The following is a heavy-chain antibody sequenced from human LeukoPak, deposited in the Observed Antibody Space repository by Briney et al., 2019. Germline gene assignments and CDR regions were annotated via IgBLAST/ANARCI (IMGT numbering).Heavy chain of an antibody. CDR2: VNPSSGDT. J-gene: IGHJ4*02. D-gene: IGHD6-19*01. CDR1: GYTFSDYY. V-gene: IGHV1-2*02. Sequence: GASVKVSCKASGYTFSDYYLHWVRRAPGQGLEWMGWVNPSSGDTKYAQNFQGRVTMTRDTSIRTAYMELSRLTSDDTAVYYCARTGFSSGWYLGYFDYWGQGTLVTVSS. CDR3: ARTGFSSGWYLGYFDY.